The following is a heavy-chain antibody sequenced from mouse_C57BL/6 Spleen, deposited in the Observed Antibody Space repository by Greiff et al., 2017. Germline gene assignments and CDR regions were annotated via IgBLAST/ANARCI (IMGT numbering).Heavy chain of an antibody. V-gene: IGHV1-82*01. CDR3: ARGGYYGSSGTWFAY. J-gene: IGHJ3*01. CDR2: IYPGDGDT. CDR1: GYAFSSSW. Sequence: QVQLQQSGPELVKPGASVKISCKASGYAFSSSWMNWVKQRPGKGLEWIGRIYPGDGDTNYNGKFKGKATLTAEKSSSTAYMQLSSLTSEDSAVYFCARGGYYGSSGTWFAYWGQGTLVTVSA. D-gene: IGHD1-1*01.